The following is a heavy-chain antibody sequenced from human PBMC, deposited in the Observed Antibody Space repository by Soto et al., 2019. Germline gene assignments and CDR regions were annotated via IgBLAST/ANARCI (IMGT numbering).Heavy chain of an antibody. Sequence: PSETLSLTCTVSGGSISSYYWSWIRQPPGKGLEWIGYIYYNGSTNYNPSLKSRVTISVDTSKNQFSLKLSSVTAADTAVYYCARHLLLYYVDSGAYSPRILFVTWGEATMV. D-gene: IGHD3-22*01. CDR2: IYYNGST. V-gene: IGHV4-59*08. CDR1: GGSISSYY. J-gene: IGHJ3*02. CDR3: ARHLLLYYVDSGAYSPRILFVT.